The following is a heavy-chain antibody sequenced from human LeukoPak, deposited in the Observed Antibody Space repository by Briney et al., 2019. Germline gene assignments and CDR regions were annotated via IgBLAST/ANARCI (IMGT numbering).Heavy chain of an antibody. D-gene: IGHD3-10*01. V-gene: IGHV1-18*01. Sequence: ASVKVSCKASGYTFTSYGISWVRQAPGQGLEWTGWISAYNGNTNYAQKLQGRVTMTTDTSTSTAYMELRSLRSDDTAVYYCARDSPLSYGSGSVDDYWGQGTLVTVSS. J-gene: IGHJ4*02. CDR1: GYTFTSYG. CDR2: ISAYNGNT. CDR3: ARDSPLSYGSGSVDDY.